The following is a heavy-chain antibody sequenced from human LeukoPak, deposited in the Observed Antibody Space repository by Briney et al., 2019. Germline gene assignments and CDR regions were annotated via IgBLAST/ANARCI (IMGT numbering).Heavy chain of an antibody. J-gene: IGHJ4*02. V-gene: IGHV3-30*02. CDR3: AKGSYDDRDYFDY. D-gene: IGHD3-3*01. CDR1: GFTFNNYV. Sequence: TGGSLRLSCAASGFTFNNYVMHWVRQAPGKGLEWVAVTCYDGGAAFYGDSVQGRFKISRDNSKSTMYLQMNSLRPKDTAVYYCAKGSYDDRDYFDYWGQGTLVTVSS. CDR2: TCYDGGAA.